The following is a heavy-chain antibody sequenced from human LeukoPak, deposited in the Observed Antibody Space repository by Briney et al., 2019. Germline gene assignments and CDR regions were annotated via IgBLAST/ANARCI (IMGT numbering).Heavy chain of an antibody. CDR3: ARSFRQWLVPYFDY. CDR2: IYTSGST. V-gene: IGHV4-61*02. D-gene: IGHD6-19*01. Sequence: KPSETLSLTCTVSGGSISSGSYYWSWIRQPAGKGLEWIGRIYTSGSTNYNPSLKSRVTISVDTSKNQFSLKLSSVTAADTAVYYCARSFRQWLVPYFDYWGQGTLVTVSS. J-gene: IGHJ4*02. CDR1: GGSISSGSYY.